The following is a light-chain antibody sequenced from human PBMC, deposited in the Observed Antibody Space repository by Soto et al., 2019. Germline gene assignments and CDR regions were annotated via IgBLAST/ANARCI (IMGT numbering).Light chain of an antibody. CDR2: WAS. J-gene: IGKJ1*01. CDR1: QSILYNSNNKNY. CDR3: QQYFGTTWT. Sequence: DIVMTQSPDSLAVSLGERATINCKASQSILYNSNNKNYVAWYQQKPGQPPKLLIYWASTRESGVPDRFSGSGSETEFTLTISGLQAEDVAVYYCQQYFGTTWTFGQGTKVEIK. V-gene: IGKV4-1*01.